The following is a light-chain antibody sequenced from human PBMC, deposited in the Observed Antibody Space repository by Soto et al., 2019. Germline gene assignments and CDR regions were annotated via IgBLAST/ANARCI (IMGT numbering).Light chain of an antibody. J-gene: IGKJ1*01. CDR2: GAS. CDR1: QDVTRSY. CDR3: QQYGSSRT. Sequence: EIVLTQSPGTLSLSPGEGATLSCRASQDVTRSYLAWYQQKPGQAPRLLIYGASIRATGIPDRFSGSGSGTDFTLTISRLEPEDLAVYYCQQYGSSRTFGQGTKVEIK. V-gene: IGKV3-20*01.